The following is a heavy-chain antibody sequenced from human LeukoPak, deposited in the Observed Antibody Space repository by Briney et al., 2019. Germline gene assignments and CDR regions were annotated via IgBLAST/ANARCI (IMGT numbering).Heavy chain of an antibody. D-gene: IGHD5-18*01. CDR1: GFTFSSYW. CDR3: ARGHSSGYSYGNTFFDY. J-gene: IGHJ4*02. Sequence: GGSLRLSCAASGFTFSSYWMHWVRQAPGKGLVWVSRINSDGSSTSYADSVKGRFTISRDNAKNTLYLQMNSLRAEDTAVYYCARGHSSGYSYGNTFFDYWGQGTLVTVSS. CDR2: INSDGSST. V-gene: IGHV3-74*01.